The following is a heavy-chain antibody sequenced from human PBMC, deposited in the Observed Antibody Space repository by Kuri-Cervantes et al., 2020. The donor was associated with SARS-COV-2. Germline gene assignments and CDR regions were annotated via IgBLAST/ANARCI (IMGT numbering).Heavy chain of an antibody. Sequence: SETLSLTYAVSGYSISSGYYWGWIRQPPGKGLEWIGSIYHSGSTYYNPSLKSRVTISVDTSKNQFSLKLSSVTAADTAVYYCARSSGVVTGDAFDIWGQGTMVTVSS. D-gene: IGHD3-3*01. CDR2: IYHSGST. J-gene: IGHJ3*02. CDR1: GYSISSGYY. V-gene: IGHV4-38-2*01. CDR3: ARSSGVVTGDAFDI.